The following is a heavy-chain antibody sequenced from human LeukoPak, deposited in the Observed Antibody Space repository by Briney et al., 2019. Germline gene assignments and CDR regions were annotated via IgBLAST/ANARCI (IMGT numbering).Heavy chain of an antibody. CDR2: IRSRSFGGTP. V-gene: IGHV3-49*03. CDR3: TKSYYDSSGYPVD. D-gene: IGHD3-22*01. Sequence: GGSLRLSCTASGFTFGDYAMSWFRQAPGKGLEWVGFIRSRSFGGTPEYAASVRGMFTISRDNSNSIAYLQMSSLKSEDTAVYDCTKSYYDSSGYPVDWGEGTLVTVSS. CDR1: GFTFGDYA. J-gene: IGHJ4*02.